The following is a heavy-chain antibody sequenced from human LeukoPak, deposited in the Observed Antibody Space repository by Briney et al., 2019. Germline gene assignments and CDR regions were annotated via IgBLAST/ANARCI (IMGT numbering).Heavy chain of an antibody. CDR2: IIPIFGTA. D-gene: IGHD1-26*01. V-gene: IGHV1-69*13. CDR3: ARAENSGSYPGAFDY. Sequence: SVKVSCKASGGTFSSYAISWVRQAPGQGLEWMGGIIPIFGTANYAQKFQGRVTITADESTSTAYMELSSLRPEDTAVYYCARAENSGSYPGAFDYWGQGTLVTVSS. J-gene: IGHJ4*02. CDR1: GGTFSSYA.